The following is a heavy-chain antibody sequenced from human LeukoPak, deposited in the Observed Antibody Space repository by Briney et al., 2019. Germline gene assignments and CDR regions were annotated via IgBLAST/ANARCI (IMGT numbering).Heavy chain of an antibody. CDR3: ARDSIVLMVYAMPNWFDP. V-gene: IGHV1-18*01. CDR1: GYTFTSYG. D-gene: IGHD2-8*01. Sequence: ASVKVSCKASGYTFTSYGISWVRQAPGQGLEWMGWISAYNGNTNYAQKLQGRVTMTTDTSASTAYMELRSLRSDDTAVYYCARDSIVLMVYAMPNWFDPWGQGTLVTVSS. CDR2: ISAYNGNT. J-gene: IGHJ5*02.